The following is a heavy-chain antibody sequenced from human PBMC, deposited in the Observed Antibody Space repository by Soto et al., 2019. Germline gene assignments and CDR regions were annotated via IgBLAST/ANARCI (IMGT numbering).Heavy chain of an antibody. Sequence: EVQLLESGGGLVQTGGSLRLSCAASGFTFRSYAMTWVRQAPGRGLEWVSALSGTGSRAYYADSLKGRFTISRDNSKNTVYLQMNSLRVEDTAMYYCAKDVDSSGWGGKLVYWGQGTLVTVSS. CDR3: AKDVDSSGWGGKLVY. CDR2: LSGTGSRA. CDR1: GFTFRSYA. D-gene: IGHD6-19*01. J-gene: IGHJ4*02. V-gene: IGHV3-23*01.